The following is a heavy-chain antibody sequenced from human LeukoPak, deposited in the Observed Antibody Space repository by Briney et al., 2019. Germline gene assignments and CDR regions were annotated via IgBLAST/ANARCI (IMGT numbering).Heavy chain of an antibody. J-gene: IGHJ4*02. V-gene: IGHV3-53*01. CDR1: GFTVSSNY. CDR2: IYSGGST. D-gene: IGHD2-15*01. Sequence: GGSLRLSCAVSGFTVSSNYMSWVRQAPGKGLEWVSVIYSGGSTYYADSVKGRFTISRDNSKNTLYLQMNSLRAEDTAVYYCARDFCDRGGSCLFDYWGQGTLVTVSS. CDR3: ARDFCDRGGSCLFDY.